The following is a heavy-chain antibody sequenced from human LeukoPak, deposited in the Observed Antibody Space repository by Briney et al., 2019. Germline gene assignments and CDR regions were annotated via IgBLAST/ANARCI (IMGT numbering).Heavy chain of an antibody. D-gene: IGHD3-22*01. J-gene: IGHJ5*02. Sequence: SETLSLTCIVSGGSISNYYWTWIRQPPGKGLEWIGYIYYSGSTKYNPSLKSRLTISVDTSKNQFSLRLSSVTAADTAVYYCARDRDSSGYLNWLDPWGQGTLVTVSS. CDR3: ARDRDSSGYLNWLDP. CDR2: IYYSGST. CDR1: GGSISNYY. V-gene: IGHV4-59*01.